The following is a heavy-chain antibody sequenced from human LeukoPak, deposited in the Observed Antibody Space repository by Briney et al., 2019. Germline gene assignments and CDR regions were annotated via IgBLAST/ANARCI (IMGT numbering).Heavy chain of an antibody. CDR1: GFTFDDYA. Sequence: GRSLRLSCAASGFTFDDYAMHWARQAPGKGLEWVSGISWNSGSIGYADSVKGRFTISRDNAKNSLYLQMNSLRAEDMALYYCAKDIAAAGTDAFDIGGQGTMVTVSS. V-gene: IGHV3-9*03. D-gene: IGHD6-13*01. CDR3: AKDIAAAGTDAFDI. J-gene: IGHJ3*02. CDR2: ISWNSGSI.